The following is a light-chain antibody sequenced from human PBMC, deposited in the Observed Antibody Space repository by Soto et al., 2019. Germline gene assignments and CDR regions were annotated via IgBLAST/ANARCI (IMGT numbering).Light chain of an antibody. CDR3: VSYTTSAYYV. CDR2: DIN. CDR1: SSDVGNYIF. J-gene: IGLJ1*01. V-gene: IGLV2-14*01. Sequence: QSVLTQPASVSGSPGQSITISCTGTSSDVGNYIFVSWYRQHPGKAPKLMIYDINNRPSGVSNRFSGSKSGNTASLTISGLQAEDEADYYCVSYTTSAYYVFGTGTKVTVL.